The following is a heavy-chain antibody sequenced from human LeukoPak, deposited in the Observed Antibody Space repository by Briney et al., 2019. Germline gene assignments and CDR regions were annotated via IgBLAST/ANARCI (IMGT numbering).Heavy chain of an antibody. J-gene: IGHJ3*02. V-gene: IGHV5-51*01. CDR3: ATGTTGLPAFDI. Sequence: GSLKISXKGSGYNFTSYWIGWVRPMPGKGLEWMGIIYPGDSDNRYSPSFQGQVTISADKSISPAYLQWSSLKASDTAMYYCATGTTGLPAFDIWGQGTMVTVSS. D-gene: IGHD1-1*01. CDR2: IYPGDSDN. CDR1: GYNFTSYW.